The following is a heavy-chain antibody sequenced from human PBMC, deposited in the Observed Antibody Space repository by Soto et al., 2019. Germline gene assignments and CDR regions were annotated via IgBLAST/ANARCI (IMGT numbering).Heavy chain of an antibody. D-gene: IGHD2-2*01. CDR2: MNPNSGHT. V-gene: IGHV1-8*01. Sequence: QVQLVQSGAEMKKPGASVKVSCKASGYTFTSHDINWMRQTTGQGLEWMGWMNPNSGHTNYAQKVQGSVTMTRDTSISTAYMELTNLRSEDTAIDYCASDMSTNWGQGTLFTVSS. CDR3: ASDMSTN. J-gene: IGHJ4*02. CDR1: GYTFTSHD.